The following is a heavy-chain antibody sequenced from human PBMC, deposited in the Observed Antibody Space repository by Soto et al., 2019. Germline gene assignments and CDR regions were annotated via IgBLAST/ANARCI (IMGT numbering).Heavy chain of an antibody. CDR3: AKDRRSGYHIWFDP. J-gene: IGHJ5*02. Sequence: GESLKISCAASGFTFSSYAMSWVRQAPGKGLEWVSAISGSGGSTYYADSVKGRFTISRDNSKNTLYLQMNSLRAEDTAVYYCAKDRRSGYHIWFDPWGQGTLVTVSP. CDR2: ISGSGGST. CDR1: GFTFSSYA. V-gene: IGHV3-23*01. D-gene: IGHD3-3*01.